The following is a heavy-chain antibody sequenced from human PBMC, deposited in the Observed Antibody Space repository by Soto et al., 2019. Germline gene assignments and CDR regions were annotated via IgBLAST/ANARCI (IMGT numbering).Heavy chain of an antibody. D-gene: IGHD2-2*01. CDR2: IYYSGST. CDR1: GGSISSCGYY. J-gene: IGHJ4*02. CDR3: ARTLGYCSSTSCYQIDY. V-gene: IGHV4-31*03. Sequence: SETLSLTCTVSGGSISSCGYYWSWIRQHPGKGLEWIGYIYYSGSTYYNPSLKSRVTISVDTSKNQFSLKLSSVTAADTAVYYCARTLGYCSSTSCYQIDYWGQGTLVTVSS.